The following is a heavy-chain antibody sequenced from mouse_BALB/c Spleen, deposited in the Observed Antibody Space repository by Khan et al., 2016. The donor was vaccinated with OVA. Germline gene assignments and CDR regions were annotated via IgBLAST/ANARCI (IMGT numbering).Heavy chain of an antibody. CDR2: ISTGGSYT. CDR1: GFTFSTYG. V-gene: IGHV5-6*01. Sequence: EVQLVESGGDLVKPGGSLNLSCAASGFTFSTYGMSWVRQTPDKRLEWVATISTGGSYTYYPDSVKGRFTISRDNAKNTLYLQMSSLKSEDTAMYYCSRLAYYYNRGGFAYWGQGTLVTVSA. CDR3: SRLAYYYNRGGFAY. D-gene: IGHD1-1*01. J-gene: IGHJ3*01.